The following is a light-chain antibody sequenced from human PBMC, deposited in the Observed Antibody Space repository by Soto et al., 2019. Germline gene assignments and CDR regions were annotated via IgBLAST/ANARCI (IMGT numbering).Light chain of an antibody. V-gene: IGKV1-27*01. CDR1: QGITNY. CDR3: QKYDKAPYT. Sequence: DIQMTQSPSSLSASLGDRVTITCRASQGITNYLAWYQQKPGKVPKLLIYGASTLQSAVPSRFSGSGSGTDFTLTISRLQPEDVANYYCQKYDKAPYTFGQGTKLEIK. CDR2: GAS. J-gene: IGKJ2*01.